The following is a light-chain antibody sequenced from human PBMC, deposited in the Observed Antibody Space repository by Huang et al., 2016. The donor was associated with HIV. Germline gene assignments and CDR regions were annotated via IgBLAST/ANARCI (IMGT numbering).Light chain of an antibody. Sequence: EIVMTQSSATLSVSPGERATLSCRARQSVSSHLAWYQQKPGPAPGLLIYGSSTRATGIPARFSGSGSGTEFTLTISSLQSEDFAVYYCQQYNNWPRWTFGQGTKVEIK. J-gene: IGKJ1*01. CDR1: QSVSSH. CDR3: QQYNNWPRWT. V-gene: IGKV3-15*01. CDR2: GSS.